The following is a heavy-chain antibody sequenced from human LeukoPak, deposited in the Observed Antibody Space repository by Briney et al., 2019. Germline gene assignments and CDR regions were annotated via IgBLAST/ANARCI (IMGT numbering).Heavy chain of an antibody. CDR3: ASGGQDIVVVPAANNWFDP. D-gene: IGHD2-2*01. CDR1: GYTFTGYY. J-gene: IGHJ5*02. V-gene: IGHV1-2*02. Sequence: ASVKVSCKASGYTFTGYYMHWVRQAPGQGLEWMGWINPNSGGTNYAQKFQGRVTMTRDTSISTAYMGLSRLRSDDTAVYYCASGGQDIVVVPAANNWFDPWGQGTLVTVSS. CDR2: INPNSGGT.